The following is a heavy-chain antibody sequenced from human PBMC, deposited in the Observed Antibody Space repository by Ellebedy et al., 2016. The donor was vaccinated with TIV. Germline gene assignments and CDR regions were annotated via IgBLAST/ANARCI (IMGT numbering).Heavy chain of an antibody. Sequence: SQTLSLTCAFPGDSISAYYWSWIRQPPGKGLEWIAYVHYSGNTNFNPSLKSRVSISIDMSKNQFSLKLSSVTAADTAVYYCARVPPSGRYYGAFDIWGQGTVVTVSS. CDR3: ARVPPSGRYYGAFDI. CDR2: VHYSGNT. D-gene: IGHD1-26*01. CDR1: GDSISAYY. J-gene: IGHJ3*02. V-gene: IGHV4-59*12.